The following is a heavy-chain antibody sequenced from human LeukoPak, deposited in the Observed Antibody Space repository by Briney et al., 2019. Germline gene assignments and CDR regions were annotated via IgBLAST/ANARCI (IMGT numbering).Heavy chain of an antibody. CDR1: GYTFTAYY. J-gene: IGHJ3*02. CDR2: IDPNSGDT. Sequence: ASVKVSCKASGYTFTAYYIHWVRQAPGQGLEWMGWIDPNSGDTKYVEKFQGRVTMTRDTSISTAYMDLSRLGSDDTAVYYCARAGVWDYSDSSGYHNGAFDIWGQGTMVTVSS. V-gene: IGHV1-2*02. CDR3: ARAGVWDYSDSSGYHNGAFDI. D-gene: IGHD3-22*01.